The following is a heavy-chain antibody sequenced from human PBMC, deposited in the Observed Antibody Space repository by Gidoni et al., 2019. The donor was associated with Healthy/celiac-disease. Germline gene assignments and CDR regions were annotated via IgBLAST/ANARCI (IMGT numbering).Heavy chain of an antibody. D-gene: IGHD1-26*01. Sequence: QVQLVQSGAEVKKPGSSVKVSCKASGGTFSSYAISWVRQAPGQGLEWMGGIIPIFGTANYAQKFQGRVTITADKSTSTAYMELSSLRSEDTAVYYCARRVGATDSHYYYYGMDVWGQGTTVTVSS. J-gene: IGHJ6*02. CDR1: GGTFSSYA. CDR3: ARRVGATDSHYYYYGMDV. CDR2: IIPIFGTA. V-gene: IGHV1-69*06.